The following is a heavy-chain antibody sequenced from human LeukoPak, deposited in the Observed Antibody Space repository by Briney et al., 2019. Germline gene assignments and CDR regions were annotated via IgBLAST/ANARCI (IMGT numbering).Heavy chain of an antibody. D-gene: IGHD3-22*01. CDR1: GFTFSGYA. Sequence: GGSLRLSCAASGFTFSGYAMSWVRQAPGKGLEWVSSITGSGAATFYADSVRGRLTISRDNSKNTVYLQMNSLRAEDTAVYYCAKGLDGITMIVAPDYWGQGTLVTVSS. CDR2: ITGSGAAT. V-gene: IGHV3-23*01. CDR3: AKGLDGITMIVAPDY. J-gene: IGHJ4*02.